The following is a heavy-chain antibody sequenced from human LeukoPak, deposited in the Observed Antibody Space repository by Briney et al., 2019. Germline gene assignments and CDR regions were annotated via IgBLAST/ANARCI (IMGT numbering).Heavy chain of an antibody. V-gene: IGHV3-49*03. CDR2: IISKAYGGAT. J-gene: IGHJ4*02. CDR3: TRERFSYGYFLID. D-gene: IGHD5-18*01. Sequence: GGSLIQSCSASGLTLGDYTMSWIPQATAKGLEWVGFIISKAYGGATEDSASVKGRFTISRDESKSISYLQMNSLKIEDTAVYFCTRERFSYGYFLIDWGQGTLVTVSS. CDR1: GLTLGDYT.